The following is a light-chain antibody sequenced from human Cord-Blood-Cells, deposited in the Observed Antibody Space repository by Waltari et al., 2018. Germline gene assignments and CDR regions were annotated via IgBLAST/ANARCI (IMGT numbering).Light chain of an antibody. V-gene: IGLV2-11*01. CDR3: CSYAGSYTWV. CDR2: DAS. CDR1: SSDVGGYNY. J-gene: IGLJ3*02. Sequence: QSALTQPRSVSGSPGQSVTISCTGTSSDVGGYNYVSWYQQHPGKAPKLISHDASKRPAGVPVRFSGFKSGHAAALTISGRQAEDEAEYYCCSYAGSYTWVFGGGTKLTVL.